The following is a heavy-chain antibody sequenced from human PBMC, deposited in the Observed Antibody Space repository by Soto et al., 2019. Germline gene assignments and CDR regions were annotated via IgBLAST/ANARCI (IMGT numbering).Heavy chain of an antibody. CDR2: IYHSGST. D-gene: IGHD2-15*01. CDR1: SGSISSSNW. CDR3: ARDAIGYCSGGSCQYCYFMDV. J-gene: IGHJ6*03. V-gene: IGHV4-4*02. Sequence: SETLSLTCAVSSGSISSSNWWSWVRQPPGKGLEWIGEIYHSGSTNYNPSLKSRVTISVDKSKNQFSLKLSPVTAADTAVYYCARDAIGYCSGGSCQYCYFMDVCGKGTTVTGS.